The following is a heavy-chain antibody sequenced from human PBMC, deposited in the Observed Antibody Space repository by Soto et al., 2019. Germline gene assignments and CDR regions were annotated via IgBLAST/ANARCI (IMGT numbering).Heavy chain of an antibody. D-gene: IGHD6-19*01. Sequence: SETLSLTCTVSGGSINSYYWSWIRQPPGKGLEWIGYIHYSGSTNYNPSLKSRVTISVDTSKNQFSLKLSSVTAADTAVYYCARSYSTGWYYFDYWGQGTLVTVSS. V-gene: IGHV4-59*01. J-gene: IGHJ4*02. CDR3: ARSYSTGWYYFDY. CDR1: GGSINSYY. CDR2: IHYSGST.